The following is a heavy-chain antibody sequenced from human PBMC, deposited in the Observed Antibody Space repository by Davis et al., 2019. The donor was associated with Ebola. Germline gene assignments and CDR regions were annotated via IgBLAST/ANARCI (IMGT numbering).Heavy chain of an antibody. V-gene: IGHV1-69*04. J-gene: IGHJ4*02. CDR3: ARELAAPDGS. D-gene: IGHD6-13*01. CDR1: GGTFSSYS. CDR2: IIPILGIA. Sequence: SVQVSCMASGGTFSSYSISWVRQAPGQGLEWMGRIIPILGIANYAQKFQGRVTITADKSTSTAYMELSSLRSEDTAVYYCARELAAPDGSWGQGTLVTVSS.